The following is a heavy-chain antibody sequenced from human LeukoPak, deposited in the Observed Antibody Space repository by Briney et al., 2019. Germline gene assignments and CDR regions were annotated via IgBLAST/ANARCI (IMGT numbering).Heavy chain of an antibody. Sequence: PSETLSLTCTVSGGSISSYYCNCIMQPPGKGLEWIGYIYYTGSTNYNPSLKSRVTISVDTSKNQFSLKLSSVTAADTAIYFCAKSPRPATTIFDYWGQGTLVTVSS. J-gene: IGHJ4*02. CDR2: IYYTGST. CDR3: AKSPRPATTIFDY. CDR1: GGSISSYY. V-gene: IGHV4-59*01. D-gene: IGHD4-17*01.